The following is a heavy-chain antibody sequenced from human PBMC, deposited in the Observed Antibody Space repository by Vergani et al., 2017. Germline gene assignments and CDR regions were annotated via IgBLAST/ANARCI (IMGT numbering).Heavy chain of an antibody. J-gene: IGHJ3*02. CDR3: ARDSPSWYSSPFYDAFDI. D-gene: IGHD5-18*01. Sequence: EVQLVESGGGLVKPGGSLRLSCAASGFTFSSYEMNWVRQAPGKGLEWVSYISSSGSTIYYADSVKGRFTISRDNAKNSLYLQMNSLRAEDTAVYYCARDSPSWYSSPFYDAFDIWGQGTMVTVSS. V-gene: IGHV3-48*03. CDR2: ISSSGSTI. CDR1: GFTFSSYE.